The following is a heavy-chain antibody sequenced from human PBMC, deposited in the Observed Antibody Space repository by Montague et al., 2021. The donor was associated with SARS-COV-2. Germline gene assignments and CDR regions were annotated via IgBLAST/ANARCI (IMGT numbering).Heavy chain of an antibody. CDR2: AYHNGRT. Sequence: SETLSLTCSVSGGSIGTNYWSWIRQPPRGGLEWIGYAYHNGRTNXXPSLRGRVTMSLDTSKNQFSLNVTSVTAADTAVYHCARSRFVVVPAAMSFGHSYFDPWGQGRLVTVSS. CDR1: GGSIGTNY. V-gene: IGHV4-59*01. J-gene: IGHJ5*02. D-gene: IGHD2-2*01. CDR3: ARSRFVVVPAAMSFGHSYFDP.